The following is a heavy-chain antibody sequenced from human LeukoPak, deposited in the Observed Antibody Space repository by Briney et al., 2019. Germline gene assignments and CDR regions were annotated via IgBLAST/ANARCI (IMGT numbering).Heavy chain of an antibody. CDR3: AVRGTLYCSSTSCYLW. D-gene: IGHD2-2*01. V-gene: IGHV1-2*02. J-gene: IGHJ4*02. CDR2: INPNRGGT. CDR1: GYTFTGYY. Sequence: SSVKVSCKASGYTFTGYYMHWVRLAPGQGLEWTGWINPNRGGTNYAQKFQGRVTMTRDTSISTAYMELSRLRSDGTAVYYCAVRGTLYCSSTSCYLWWGQGTLVTVSS.